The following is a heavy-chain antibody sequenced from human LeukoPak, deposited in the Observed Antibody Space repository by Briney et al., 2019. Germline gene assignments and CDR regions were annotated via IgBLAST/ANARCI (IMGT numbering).Heavy chain of an antibody. CDR1: GFTFSSYS. D-gene: IGHD6-6*01. CDR3: ARDMYSSSFNWFDP. J-gene: IGHJ5*02. CDR2: ISSSSSYI. Sequence: PGGSLRLSCAASGFTFSSYSMNWVRQAPGKGLEWVSSISSSSSYIYYADSVKGRFTISRDIAKHSMSRQMNILRVEDTAVYYCARDMYSSSFNWFDPWGQGTLVTVSS. V-gene: IGHV3-21*01.